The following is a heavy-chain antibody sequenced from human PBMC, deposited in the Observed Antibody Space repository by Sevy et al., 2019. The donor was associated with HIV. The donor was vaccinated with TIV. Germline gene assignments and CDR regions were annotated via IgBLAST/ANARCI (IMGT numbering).Heavy chain of an antibody. V-gene: IGHV3-21*01. Sequence: GGSLRLSCAASGFTFSSYSMNWVRQAPGKGLEWVSSISSSSSYIYYADSVKGRFTISRDNAKNSLYLQMNSLRAEDTAVYYCARGGPKLGIVVAPAAILYMDVWGKGTTVTVSS. CDR1: GFTFSSYS. J-gene: IGHJ6*03. CDR3: ARGGPKLGIVVAPAAILYMDV. D-gene: IGHD2-2*01. CDR2: ISSSSSYI.